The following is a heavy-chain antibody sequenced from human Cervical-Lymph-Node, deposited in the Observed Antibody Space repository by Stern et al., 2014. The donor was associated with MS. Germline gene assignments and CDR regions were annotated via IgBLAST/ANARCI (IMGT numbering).Heavy chain of an antibody. D-gene: IGHD4-11*01. J-gene: IGHJ2*01. CDR2: VYYSGIT. CDR1: GGSITNRDY. Sequence: QLQLQESGPGLVKPSETLSLTCTVSGGSITNRDYWGWIRQSPGKGLEWIGSVYYSGITYYRPSLKSRATISIATSRNHFFLRLDSVPATDTAVYFCARGVTAVTNYVPNWCFDLWGRGTLVTVSS. V-gene: IGHV4-39*02. CDR3: ARGVTAVTNYVPNWCFDL.